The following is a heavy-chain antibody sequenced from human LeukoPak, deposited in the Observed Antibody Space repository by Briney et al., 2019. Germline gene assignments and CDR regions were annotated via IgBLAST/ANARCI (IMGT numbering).Heavy chain of an antibody. J-gene: IGHJ4*02. V-gene: IGHV1-2*02. D-gene: IGHD3-22*01. CDR2: INPNSGGT. CDR1: GYIFTGSH. Sequence: ASVKVSCKASGYIFTGSHMHWVRQAPGQGLEWMGWINPNSGGTSYAQKFQGRVTMTRDTSISTAYMEMSRLTSDDTAVYYCARDPNYHYDASGYTLGFWGQGTLVTVSS. CDR3: ARDPNYHYDASGYTLGF.